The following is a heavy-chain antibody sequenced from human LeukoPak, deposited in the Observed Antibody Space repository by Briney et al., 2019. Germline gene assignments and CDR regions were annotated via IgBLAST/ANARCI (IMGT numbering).Heavy chain of an antibody. CDR3: ARDQSSSWYVAWFDP. Sequence: GRSLRLSCAASGFTFSSYWMHWVRQAPGKGLVWVSRINNDESHTTYADSVKGRFTISRDHAKNTLYLQMNSLRVEDTAVYYCARDQSSSWYVAWFDPWGQGTLVTVSS. J-gene: IGHJ5*02. V-gene: IGHV3-74*01. D-gene: IGHD6-13*01. CDR2: INNDESHT. CDR1: GFTFSSYW.